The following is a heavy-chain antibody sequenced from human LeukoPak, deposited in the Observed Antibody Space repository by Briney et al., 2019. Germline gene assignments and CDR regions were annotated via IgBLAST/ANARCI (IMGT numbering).Heavy chain of an antibody. V-gene: IGHV3-66*01. CDR2: IYSGGST. CDR3: ARIAGSYYFDY. J-gene: IGHJ4*02. CDR1: GFTVSSNY. D-gene: IGHD2-21*01. Sequence: PGGSLRLSCAASGFTVSSNYMSWVRQAPGKGLEWVSVIYSGGSTYYADSVKGRFTISRDNSKNTLYLQMNSLRVEDTAVYYCARIAGSYYFDYWGQGTLVTVSS.